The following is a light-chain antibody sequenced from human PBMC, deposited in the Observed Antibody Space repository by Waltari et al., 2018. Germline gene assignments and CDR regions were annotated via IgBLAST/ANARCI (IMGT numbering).Light chain of an antibody. J-gene: IGKJ1*01. Sequence: EIVMTQSPATLSVSPGERATLSCRASQSVSSSLAWYQQKPGQAPRLLIYGASTRASGIPARCSGSGSGTEVTLTISSLQSEDFAVYYCQQYNNWPPWTFGQGTKVEIK. CDR1: QSVSSS. CDR2: GAS. V-gene: IGKV3-15*01. CDR3: QQYNNWPPWT.